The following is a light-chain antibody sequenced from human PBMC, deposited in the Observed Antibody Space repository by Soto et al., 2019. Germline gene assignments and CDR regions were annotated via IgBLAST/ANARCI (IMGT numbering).Light chain of an antibody. Sequence: QSALTQPPSASRSPGQSVTISCTGTSSDVGGYNYVSWYQQHPGKAPKLMIYEVSKRPSGVPVRFSGSKSGNTASLTVSGLQAEDEADYYCSSYAGSNGYVFGTGTKLTVL. CDR1: SSDVGGYNY. CDR3: SSYAGSNGYV. J-gene: IGLJ1*01. V-gene: IGLV2-8*01. CDR2: EVS.